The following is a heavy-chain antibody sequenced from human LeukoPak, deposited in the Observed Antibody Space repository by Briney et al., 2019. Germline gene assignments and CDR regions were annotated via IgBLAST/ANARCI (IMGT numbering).Heavy chain of an antibody. CDR3: AREYYYGSGSFDY. J-gene: IGHJ4*02. CDR1: GFTFSSYG. Sequence: GGSLRLSCAASGFTFSSYGMNWVRQAPGKGLEWVSYISSSGSTIYYADSVKGRFTISRDNAKNSLYLQMNSLRAEDTAVYYCAREYYYGSGSFDYWGQGTLVTVSS. CDR2: ISSSGSTI. V-gene: IGHV3-48*03. D-gene: IGHD3-10*01.